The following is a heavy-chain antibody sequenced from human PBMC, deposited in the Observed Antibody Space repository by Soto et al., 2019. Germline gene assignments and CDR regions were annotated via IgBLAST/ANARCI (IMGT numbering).Heavy chain of an antibody. CDR3: ARTTSIVVVPAPTARITI. J-gene: IGHJ4*02. CDR1: GGSISSGGYY. Sequence: PSETLSLTCTVSGGSISSGGYYWSWIRQHPGKGLEWIGYIYYSGSTYYNPSLKSRVTISVDTSKNQFSLKLSSVTAADTAVYYCARTTSIVVVPAPTARITIWGQGTLVTAPQ. CDR2: IYYSGST. V-gene: IGHV4-31*03. D-gene: IGHD2-2*01.